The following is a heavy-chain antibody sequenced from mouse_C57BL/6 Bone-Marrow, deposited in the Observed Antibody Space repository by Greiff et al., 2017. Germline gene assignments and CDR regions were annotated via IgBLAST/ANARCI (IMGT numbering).Heavy chain of an antibody. CDR2: ISNLAYSI. J-gene: IGHJ2*01. Sequence: EVMLVESGGGLVQPGGSLKLSCAASGFTFSDYGMAWVRQAPRKGPAWVAFISNLAYSIYYADTVTGRFTISRENAKNTLYLEMSSLRSEDTAMYYCARLRRGNFDYWGQGTTLTVSS. V-gene: IGHV5-15*01. CDR1: GFTFSDYG. CDR3: ARLRRGNFDY.